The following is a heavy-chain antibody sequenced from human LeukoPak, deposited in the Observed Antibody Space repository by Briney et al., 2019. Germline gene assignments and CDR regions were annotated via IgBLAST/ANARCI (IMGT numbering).Heavy chain of an antibody. V-gene: IGHV3-23*01. CDR1: GFTFSSYA. D-gene: IGHD3-16*02. CDR3: ASAMYYDYVWGSYRDAFDI. CDR2: ISGSGGST. J-gene: IGHJ3*02. Sequence: GGSLRLSCAASGFTFSSYAMSGVRQAPGKGLEWVSAISGSGGSTYYADSVKGRFTISRDNSKNTLYLQMNSLRAEDTAVYYCASAMYYDYVWGSYRDAFDIWGQGTMVTVSS.